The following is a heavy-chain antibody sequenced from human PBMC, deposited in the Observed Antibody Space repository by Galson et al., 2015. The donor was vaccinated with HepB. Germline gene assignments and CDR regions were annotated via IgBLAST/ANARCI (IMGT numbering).Heavy chain of an antibody. J-gene: IGHJ3*02. D-gene: IGHD4-11*01. Sequence: SLRLSCAASGFTFSSHALHWVRQAPGEGLEWVAIISYDGNIKNYGDSVKGRFTVSRDNFKNTLYLEMNNLRDEDTAVYYCARPPCTTTTPCGAFDIWGQGTMVTVSS. CDR1: GFTFSSHA. CDR2: ISYDGNIK. V-gene: IGHV3-30-3*01. CDR3: ARPPCTTTTPCGAFDI.